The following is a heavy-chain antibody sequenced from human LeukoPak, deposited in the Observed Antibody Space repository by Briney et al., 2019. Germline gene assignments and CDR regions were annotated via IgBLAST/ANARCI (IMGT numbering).Heavy chain of an antibody. CDR2: ISYDGSNK. CDR1: GFTFSSYA. V-gene: IGHV3-30-3*02. CDR3: AKSRLYGDYANFDY. J-gene: IGHJ4*02. Sequence: PGGSLRLSCAASGFTFSSYAMHWVRQAPGKGLEWVAVISYDGSNKYYADSVKGRFTISRDNSKNTLYLQMNSLRAEDTAVYYCAKSRLYGDYANFDYWGQGSLVVVSS. D-gene: IGHD4-17*01.